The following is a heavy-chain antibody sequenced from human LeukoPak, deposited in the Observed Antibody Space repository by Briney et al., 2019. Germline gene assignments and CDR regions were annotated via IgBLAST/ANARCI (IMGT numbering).Heavy chain of an antibody. CDR3: ARGLKNRKSGRRFDVFEI. D-gene: IGHD3-3*01. Sequence: AGGSLRLSCAASGFTFCSYEMNWVRQAPGKGLEWSGYVYYSGGTNYNPSLQRRVTISAAKSKHQFLLSLSSVTAAATAVYCGARGLKNRKSGRRFDVFEIWGQGTMVTVSS. CDR2: VYYSGGT. CDR1: GFTFCSYE. V-gene: IGHV4-59*01. J-gene: IGHJ3*02.